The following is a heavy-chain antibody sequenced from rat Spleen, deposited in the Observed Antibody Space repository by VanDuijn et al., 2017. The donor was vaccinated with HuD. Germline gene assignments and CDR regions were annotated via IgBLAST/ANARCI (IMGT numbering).Heavy chain of an antibody. CDR2: ITNTGGSI. CDR1: GFTFNNYW. CDR3: TRLRYSSYIYVDWYFDF. J-gene: IGHJ1*01. Sequence: EVQLVESGGGLVQPGRSLKLSCVASGFTFNNYWMSWIRQAPGKGLEWVASITNTGGSIYYPDSVKGRFTISRDNAQNTLYLQMNSLRSEDTATYYCTRLRYSSYIYVDWYFDFWGPGTMVTVSS. D-gene: IGHD1-2*01. V-gene: IGHV5-31*01.